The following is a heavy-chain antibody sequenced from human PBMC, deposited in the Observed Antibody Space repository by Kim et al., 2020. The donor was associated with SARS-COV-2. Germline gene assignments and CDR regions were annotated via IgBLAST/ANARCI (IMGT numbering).Heavy chain of an antibody. V-gene: IGHV3-23*01. CDR1: GFTFSSYA. Sequence: GGSLRLSCAASGFTFSSYAMSWVRQAPGKGLEWVSAISGSGGSTYYADSVKGRFTISRDNSKNTLYLQMNSLRAEDTAVYYCAKGTYYDILTGYNYYYYYGMDVWGQGTTVTVSS. J-gene: IGHJ6*02. CDR3: AKGTYYDILTGYNYYYYYGMDV. D-gene: IGHD3-9*01. CDR2: ISGSGGST.